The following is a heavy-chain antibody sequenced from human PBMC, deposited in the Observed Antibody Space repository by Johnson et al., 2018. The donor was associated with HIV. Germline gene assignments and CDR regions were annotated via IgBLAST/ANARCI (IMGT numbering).Heavy chain of an antibody. J-gene: IGHJ3*02. V-gene: IGHV3-9*01. CDR2: LSWNSGSI. CDR3: ARSYYDSSGYPHDAFDI. CDR1: GFTFDDYA. Sequence: VQLVESGGGLVQPGRSLRLSCAASGFTFDDYAMHWVRQAPGKGLEWVSGLSWNSGSIGYVDSVKGRLTISRDSAKNSLYLQMNSLRAGDTAVYYCARSYYDSSGYPHDAFDIWGQGTMVTVSS. D-gene: IGHD3-22*01.